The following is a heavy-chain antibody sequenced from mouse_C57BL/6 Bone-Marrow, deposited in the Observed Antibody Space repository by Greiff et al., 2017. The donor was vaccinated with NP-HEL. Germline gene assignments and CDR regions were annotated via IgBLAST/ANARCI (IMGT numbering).Heavy chain of an antibody. CDR1: GYTFTSYW. J-gene: IGHJ2*01. V-gene: IGHV1-64*01. CDR2: IHPNSGST. CDR3: AREGAVYYFDD. D-gene: IGHD3-3*01. Sequence: VQLQQPGAELVKPGASVKLSCKASGYTFTSYWMHWVKQRPGQGLEWIGMIHPNSGSTNYNEKFKSKATLTVDTSSSTAYMQLSSLTSEDFAVYYCAREGAVYYFDDWGKGTTLTVSS.